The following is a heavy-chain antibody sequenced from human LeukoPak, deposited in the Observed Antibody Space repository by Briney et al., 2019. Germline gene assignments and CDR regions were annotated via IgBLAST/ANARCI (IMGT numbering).Heavy chain of an antibody. V-gene: IGHV1-46*01. CDR1: VYSFTINH. CDR3: ARDIVVVPAARYIFDY. D-gene: IGHD2-2*01. J-gene: IGHJ4*02. CDR2: INPSGDST. Sequence: ASVKVSCKASVYSFTINHIHWVRQDPGQGLEWMGVINPSGDSTTYAQNFQGRVTMTRDTSTSTVYMELSSLRSEDTAVYYCARDIVVVPAARYIFDYWGQGTLVTVSS.